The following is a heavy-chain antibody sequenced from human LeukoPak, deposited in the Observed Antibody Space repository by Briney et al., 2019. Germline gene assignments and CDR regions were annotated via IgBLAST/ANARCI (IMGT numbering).Heavy chain of an antibody. CDR2: ISGSGGST. V-gene: IGHV3-23*01. CDR3: AKDAADTAMVYYYYMDV. Sequence: GGSLRLSCAASGFTFSSYAMSWVRQAPGKGLEWVSAISGSGGSTYYADSVKGRFTISRDNSKNTLYLQMNSLRAEDTAVYYWAKDAADTAMVYYYYMDVWGKGTTVTVSS. J-gene: IGHJ6*03. CDR1: GFTFSSYA. D-gene: IGHD5-18*01.